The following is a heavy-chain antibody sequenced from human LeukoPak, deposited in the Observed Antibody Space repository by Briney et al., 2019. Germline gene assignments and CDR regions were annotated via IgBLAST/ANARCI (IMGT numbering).Heavy chain of an antibody. CDR2: IYTSGST. D-gene: IGHD2-15*01. V-gene: IGHV4-4*09. CDR1: GGSISSYY. Sequence: SETLSLTCTVSGGSISSYYWSWIRQPPGKGLEWIGYIYTSGSTNYNPSLKSRVTISVDTSKNQFSLKLSSVTAADTAVYYCPLGYCSGGSCYSFDYWGQGTLVTVSS. J-gene: IGHJ4*02. CDR3: PLGYCSGGSCYSFDY.